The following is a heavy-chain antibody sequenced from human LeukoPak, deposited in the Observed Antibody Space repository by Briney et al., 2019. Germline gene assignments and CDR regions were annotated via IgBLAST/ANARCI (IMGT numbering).Heavy chain of an antibody. CDR3: ARGDYYFDY. D-gene: IGHD5-24*01. Sequence: SVKVSCKAYGDTFSSYAISWVRQAPGQGLEWMGRIIPILGIANYAQKFQGRVTITADKSTSTAYMELSSLRSEDTAVYYCARGDYYFDYWGQGTLVTVSS. V-gene: IGHV1-69*04. CDR1: GDTFSSYA. J-gene: IGHJ4*02. CDR2: IIPILGIA.